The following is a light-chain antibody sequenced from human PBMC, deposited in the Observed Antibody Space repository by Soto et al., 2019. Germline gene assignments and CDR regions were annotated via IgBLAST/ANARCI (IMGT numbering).Light chain of an antibody. CDR3: QQLNSYPLT. J-gene: IGKJ5*01. CDR2: AAS. CDR1: QGISSY. Sequence: DLQMTQSPSFLSASVGDRVTITCRASQGISSYLAWYQQKPGTAPKLLIYAASTLQSGVPSRFSGSGSGTEFTITISSLQPEDGETYYGQQLNSYPLTFGQGTRLEIK. V-gene: IGKV1-9*01.